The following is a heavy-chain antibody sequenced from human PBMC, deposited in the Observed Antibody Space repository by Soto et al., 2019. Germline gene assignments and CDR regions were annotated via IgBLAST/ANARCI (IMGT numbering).Heavy chain of an antibody. CDR3: ARKSRYCSGGSCYFLPGIDY. CDR1: GGTFSSYA. V-gene: IGHV1-69*12. Sequence: QVQLVQSGAEVKKPGSSVKVSCKASGGTFSSYAISWVRQAPGQGLEWMGGIIPIFGTANYAQKFQGRVTITADESTSRAYMELSSLRSEDTAVYYCARKSRYCSGGSCYFLPGIDYWGQGTLVTVSS. D-gene: IGHD2-15*01. CDR2: IIPIFGTA. J-gene: IGHJ4*02.